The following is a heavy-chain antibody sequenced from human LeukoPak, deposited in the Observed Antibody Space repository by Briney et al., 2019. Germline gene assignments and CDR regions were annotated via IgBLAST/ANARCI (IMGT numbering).Heavy chain of an antibody. J-gene: IGHJ3*02. D-gene: IGHD3-22*01. CDR3: ARGHDSSGYAFDI. Sequence: SETLSLTCTVSGGSISSGGYYWSWIRQHPGKGLEWIGYIYYSGSTYYNPSLKSRVTVSVDTSKNQFSLKLSSVTAADTAVYYCARGHDSSGYAFDIWGQGTMVTVSS. V-gene: IGHV4-31*03. CDR1: GGSISSGGYY. CDR2: IYYSGST.